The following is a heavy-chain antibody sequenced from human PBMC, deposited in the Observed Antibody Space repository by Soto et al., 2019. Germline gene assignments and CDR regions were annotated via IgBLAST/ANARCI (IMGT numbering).Heavy chain of an antibody. J-gene: IGHJ3*02. D-gene: IGHD2-2*01. CDR3: ARLGYCSSTSCPGGAFDI. CDR1: GGTFSSQT. Sequence: SVKVSCKASGGTFSSQTITWVRQAPGQGLEWMGRIIPILGIAKYAQKFQGRVTITADKTTSTAYMELSSLRSEDAAFYYCARLGYCSSTSCPGGAFDIWGQGTMVTVS. V-gene: IGHV1-69*02. CDR2: IIPILGIA.